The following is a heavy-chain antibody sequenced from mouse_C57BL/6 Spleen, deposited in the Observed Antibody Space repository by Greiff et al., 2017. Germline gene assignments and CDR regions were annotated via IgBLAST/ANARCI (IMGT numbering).Heavy chain of an antibody. V-gene: IGHV1-81*01. CDR2: IYPRSGNT. CDR3: ARGGGNYPYFDY. CDR1: GYTFTSYG. J-gene: IGHJ2*01. D-gene: IGHD2-1*01. Sequence: VQLQQSGAELARPGASVKLSCKASGYTFTSYGISWVKQRTGQGLEWIGEIYPRSGNTYYNEQFKGKATLTADKSSSTAYMELRSLTSEDSAVYFCARGGGNYPYFDYGGQGTTLAVSS.